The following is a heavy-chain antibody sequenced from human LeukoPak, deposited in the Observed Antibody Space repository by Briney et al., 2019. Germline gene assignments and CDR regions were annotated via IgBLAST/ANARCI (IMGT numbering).Heavy chain of an antibody. CDR2: ISPNSGGT. V-gene: IGHV1-2*02. D-gene: IGHD2-15*01. J-gene: IGHJ5*02. Sequence: GASVKVSCKASGYTFTGYYMHWVRQAPGQGLEWMGWISPNSGGTNYAQKFQGRVTMTRDTSISTAYMELSRLRSDDTAVYYCARSSRLGGVVVVAASFDPWGQGTLVTVSS. CDR1: GYTFTGYY. CDR3: ARSSRLGGVVVVAASFDP.